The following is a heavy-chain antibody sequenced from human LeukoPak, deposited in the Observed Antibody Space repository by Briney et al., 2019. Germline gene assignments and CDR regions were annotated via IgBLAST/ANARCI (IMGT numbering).Heavy chain of an antibody. CDR1: GFTFSNYW. J-gene: IGHJ4*02. CDR3: LRGDRRDY. V-gene: IGHV3-21*06. Sequence: GGSLRLSCAASGFTFSNYWMSWARQAPGKGLEWVSSIDSSGGYMFYADSVKGRFIISRDNAKDSLYLQMNSLRVEDTAVYYCLRGDRRDYWGQGTLVTVSS. CDR2: IDSSGGYM.